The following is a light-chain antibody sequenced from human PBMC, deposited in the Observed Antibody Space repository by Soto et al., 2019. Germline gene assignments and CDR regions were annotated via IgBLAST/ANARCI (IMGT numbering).Light chain of an antibody. CDR3: QQYNSWPLT. CDR2: DIF. CDR1: QSVGSD. J-gene: IGKJ4*01. Sequence: EIVMTQSPATLSVSPGERATLSCMASQSVGSDLAWYQQKPGQAPRLVIYDIFTSATGVPTRISGSGSGTEFTLTISSLQSEDFAVYYCQQYNSWPLTFGGGTKVEIK. V-gene: IGKV3D-15*01.